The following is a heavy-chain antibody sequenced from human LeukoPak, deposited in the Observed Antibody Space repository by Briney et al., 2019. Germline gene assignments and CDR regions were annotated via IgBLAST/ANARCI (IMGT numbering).Heavy chain of an antibody. CDR3: ARLKIDGTHFDY. CDR2: IYVGGSA. J-gene: IGHJ4*02. Sequence: GGSLRLPCAASGFTFSSYAMSWVRQTPGKGLEWVSVIYVGGSAYYADSVKGRFTISGDSSKNTLYLQMNSLRAEDTAVYYCARLKIDGTHFDYWGQGTLVTVSS. V-gene: IGHV3-53*01. CDR1: GFTFSSYA. D-gene: IGHD3-9*01.